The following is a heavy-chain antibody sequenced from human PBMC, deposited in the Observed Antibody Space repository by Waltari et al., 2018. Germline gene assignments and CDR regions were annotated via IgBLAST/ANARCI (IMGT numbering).Heavy chain of an antibody. CDR1: GGTFSSYA. CDR2: IIPIFGTA. Sequence: QVQLVQSGAEVKKPGSSVKVSCKASGGTFSSYAISWVRQAPGQGPEWMGGIIPIFGTANYAQKFQGRVTITTDESTSTAYMELSSLRSEDTAVYYCARDLGIAVAGTGRRYYYGMDVWGQGTTVTVSS. V-gene: IGHV1-69*05. D-gene: IGHD6-19*01. CDR3: ARDLGIAVAGTGRRYYYGMDV. J-gene: IGHJ6*02.